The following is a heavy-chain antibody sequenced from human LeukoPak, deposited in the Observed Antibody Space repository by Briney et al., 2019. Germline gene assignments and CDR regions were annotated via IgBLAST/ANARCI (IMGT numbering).Heavy chain of an antibody. J-gene: IGHJ3*02. CDR3: AKLSVIIGYSYGSRRTDAFDI. CDR2: ISGSGGST. D-gene: IGHD5-18*01. V-gene: IGHV3-23*01. CDR1: GFTFSSYA. Sequence: GGSLRLSCAASGFTFSSYAMSWVRQAPGKGLEWVSAISGSGGSTYYADSVKGRFTISRDNSKNTLYLQMNSLRAEDTAVYYCAKLSVIIGYSYGSRRTDAFDIWGQGTMVTVSS.